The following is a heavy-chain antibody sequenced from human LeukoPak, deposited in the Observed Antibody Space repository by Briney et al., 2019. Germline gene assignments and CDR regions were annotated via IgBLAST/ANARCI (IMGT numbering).Heavy chain of an antibody. CDR1: GGSISTSGYY. V-gene: IGHV4-39*01. D-gene: IGHD4-17*01. J-gene: IGHJ5*02. Sequence: SETLSLTCTVSGGSISTSGYYWGWIRQPLGKXXXWIGSIFYSGSTFYNPSLKSRVTISVDTSKNQFSLKLSSVTAADTAVYYCAGRRYGNQFDPWGQGTLVTVSS. CDR2: IFYSGST. CDR3: AGRRYGNQFDP.